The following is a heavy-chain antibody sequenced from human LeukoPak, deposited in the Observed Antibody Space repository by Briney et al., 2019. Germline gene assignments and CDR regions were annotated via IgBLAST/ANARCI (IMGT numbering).Heavy chain of an antibody. D-gene: IGHD4-23*01. CDR1: GWYFCGYY. CDR3: AKAYGGNSES. CDR2: INHSGST. Sequence: SETLSLTCAVHGWYFCGYYWGWIRQPPGKGLEWIGEINHSGSTNYNPSLKSRDTISVDTSKNQFYLKLSSVTAADTAVYYCAKAYGGNSESWGQGTLVTVSS. J-gene: IGHJ4*02. V-gene: IGHV4-34*01.